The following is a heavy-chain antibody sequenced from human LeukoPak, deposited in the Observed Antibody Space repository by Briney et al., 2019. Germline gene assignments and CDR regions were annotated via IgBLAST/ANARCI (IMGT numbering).Heavy chain of an antibody. D-gene: IGHD4-17*01. CDR2: ISGSGGST. CDR1: GFTFSSYA. CDR3: ATWGTVTTGFDY. J-gene: IGHJ4*01. V-gene: IGHV3-23*01. Sequence: GGSLRLSCAASGFTFSSYAMSWVRQAPGKGLEWVSAISGSGGSTYYADSVKGRFTISRDNSKNTLYLQMNSLRAEDTAVYYCATWGTVTTGFDYWGHGTLVTVSS.